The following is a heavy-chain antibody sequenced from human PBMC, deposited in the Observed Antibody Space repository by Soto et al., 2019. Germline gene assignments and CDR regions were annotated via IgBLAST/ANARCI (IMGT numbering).Heavy chain of an antibody. V-gene: IGHV3-30*18. D-gene: IGHD3-22*01. CDR2: ISYDGSDE. J-gene: IGHJ4*02. CDR1: GFTFSSYV. CDR3: AKDRRFGSSAYGRGLDY. Sequence: QVQLVESGGGVVQPGRSLRLSCAASGFTFSSYVMHWVRQAPGKGLERVAVISYDGSDEYYADSVKGRFTISRDNSKNTLYRQMNSLRAEDTAVYYCAKDRRFGSSAYGRGLDYWGQGTLVSVSS.